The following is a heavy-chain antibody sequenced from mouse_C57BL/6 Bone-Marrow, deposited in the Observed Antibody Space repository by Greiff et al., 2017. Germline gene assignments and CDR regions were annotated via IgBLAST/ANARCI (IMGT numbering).Heavy chain of an antibody. V-gene: IGHV1-15*01. CDR2: IDPETGGT. Sequence: QVQLQQSGAELVRPGASVTLSCKASGYTFTDYEMHWVKQTPVHGLEWIGAIDPETGGTAYNQKFKGKAILTADKSSSPAYMELRSLTSEDSAVYYCTGAMDYWGQGTSVTVSS. J-gene: IGHJ4*01. CDR1: GYTFTDYE. CDR3: TGAMDY.